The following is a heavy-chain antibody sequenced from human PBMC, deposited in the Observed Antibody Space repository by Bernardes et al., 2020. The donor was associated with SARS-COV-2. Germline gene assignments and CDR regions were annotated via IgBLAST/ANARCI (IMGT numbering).Heavy chain of an antibody. Sequence: GGSLRLSCGASGFAISTYCMNWVRQAPGKGLEWVANIREDGSEIHHVDSVRGRFTISRDNSKNSLYLQMDSLRAEDTAVYYCARDTSATCGLDVWGQGTMVTVSS. D-gene: IGHD2-15*01. CDR2: IREDGSEI. J-gene: IGHJ3*01. CDR1: GFAISTYC. V-gene: IGHV3-7*03. CDR3: ARDTSATCGLDV.